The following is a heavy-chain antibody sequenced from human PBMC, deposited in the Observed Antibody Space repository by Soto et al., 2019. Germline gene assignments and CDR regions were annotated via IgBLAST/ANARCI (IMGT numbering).Heavy chain of an antibody. D-gene: IGHD3-10*01. Sequence: EVQLLESGGGLVQPGGSLRLSCAASGFTFSSYAMSWVRQAPGKGLEWVSAIYAGGGTTHYAESVKGRFTISRDNSNNRLYLQMNNLRAEDTAVYFCAKDLIRGDGYVDFDYWGQGTLVTVSS. J-gene: IGHJ4*02. CDR2: IYAGGGTT. CDR1: GFTFSSYA. CDR3: AKDLIRGDGYVDFDY. V-gene: IGHV3-23*01.